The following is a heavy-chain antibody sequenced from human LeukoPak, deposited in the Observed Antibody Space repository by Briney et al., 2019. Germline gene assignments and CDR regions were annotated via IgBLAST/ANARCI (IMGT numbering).Heavy chain of an antibody. V-gene: IGHV3-43*01. CDR2: TSWDGGST. CDR3: AKDGYCTNGVCHGYMDV. Sequence: GGSLRLSCAASGFTFDDYTMHWVRQAPGKGLEWVSLTSWDGGSTYYADSVKGRFTISRDNSKNSLYLQMNSLRTEDTALYYCAKDGYCTNGVCHGYMDVWGKGTTVTVSS. CDR1: GFTFDDYT. J-gene: IGHJ6*03. D-gene: IGHD2-8*01.